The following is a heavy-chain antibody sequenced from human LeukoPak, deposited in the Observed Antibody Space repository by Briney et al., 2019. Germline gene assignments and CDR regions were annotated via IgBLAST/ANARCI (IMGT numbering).Heavy chain of an antibody. Sequence: GGSLRLSCAASGFTFSAYWLHWVRQAPGQGMVWVSRTDTEGTSTHYADSVKGGFTVSRDNAKSTVYLQMNSLRAEDTAVYYCARDSYNNVDYWGQGTLVTVSS. J-gene: IGHJ4*02. CDR1: GFTFSAYW. CDR3: ARDSYNNVDY. V-gene: IGHV3-74*01. CDR2: TDTEGTST. D-gene: IGHD5-24*01.